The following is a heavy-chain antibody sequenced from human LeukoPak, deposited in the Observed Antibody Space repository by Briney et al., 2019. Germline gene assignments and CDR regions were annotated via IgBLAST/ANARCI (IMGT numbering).Heavy chain of an antibody. CDR3: AKGPLRGTAAAIDY. CDR2: ISYDGRNI. D-gene: IGHD2-2*01. V-gene: IGHV3-30*18. Sequence: GGSLRLSCAASGFTFNNYRMHWVPQAPGKGLEWVAVISYDGRNIHYPDSVKGRFTISRDISTDTLWLQMDSLRTEDTAVYYCAKGPLRGTAAAIDYWGQGPLVTVSS. J-gene: IGHJ4*02. CDR1: GFTFNNYR.